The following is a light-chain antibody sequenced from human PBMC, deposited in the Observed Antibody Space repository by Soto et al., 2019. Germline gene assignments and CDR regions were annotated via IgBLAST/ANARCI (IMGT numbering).Light chain of an antibody. CDR3: CSYAGGYTHAV. CDR2: DVS. J-gene: IGLJ2*01. Sequence: QSALTQPRSVSGPPGQSVSISCSGTSSDVGTYNYVSWYQQHPGKAPKLMIYDVSKRPSGVPDRFSGSKSGNTASLTISGLQAEDEAVYYCCSYAGGYTHAVFGGGTKRTVL. V-gene: IGLV2-11*01. CDR1: SSDVGTYNY.